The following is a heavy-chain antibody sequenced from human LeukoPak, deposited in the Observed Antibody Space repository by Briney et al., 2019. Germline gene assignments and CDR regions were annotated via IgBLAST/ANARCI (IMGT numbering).Heavy chain of an antibody. CDR3: ANPPGATAQL. Sequence: GGSLRLSCAASGFTVSSNYMSWVRQAPGKGLEWVSAISGSGGSTYYADSVKGRFTISRDNSKNTLYLQMNSLRAEDTAVYYCANPPGATAQLWGQGTLVTVSS. J-gene: IGHJ4*02. V-gene: IGHV3-23*01. CDR1: GFTVSSNY. CDR2: ISGSGGST. D-gene: IGHD5-24*01.